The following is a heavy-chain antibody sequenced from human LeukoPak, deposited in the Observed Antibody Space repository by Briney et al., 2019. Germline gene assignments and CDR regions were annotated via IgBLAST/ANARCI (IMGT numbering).Heavy chain of an antibody. V-gene: IGHV1-18*01. Sequence: GASVKVSCKASGYTFTSYGISWVRQAPGQGLEWMGWISAYNGNTNYAQKFQGRVTMTTDTSTSTAYMDLRSLRSDDTAVYYCARDMIPTGGSGWSSVYWGQGTLVTVSS. CDR3: ARDMIPTGGSGWSSVY. CDR2: ISAYNGNT. J-gene: IGHJ4*02. D-gene: IGHD6-19*01. CDR1: GYTFTSYG.